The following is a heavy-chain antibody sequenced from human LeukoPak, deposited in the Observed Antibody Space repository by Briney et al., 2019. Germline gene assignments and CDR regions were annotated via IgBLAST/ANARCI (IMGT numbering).Heavy chain of an antibody. D-gene: IGHD1-26*01. Sequence: SETLSLTCTVSCDSISSYYGCWIRQPAGKGLEWLGRIYASGSTNYNPSLKSRVTMSADTSKNQFSLRLSSVAAADMDVYYCARGRTPTTGDYWGQGTLVTVSS. CDR1: CDSISSYY. J-gene: IGHJ4*02. CDR3: ARGRTPTTGDY. V-gene: IGHV4-4*07. CDR2: IYASGST.